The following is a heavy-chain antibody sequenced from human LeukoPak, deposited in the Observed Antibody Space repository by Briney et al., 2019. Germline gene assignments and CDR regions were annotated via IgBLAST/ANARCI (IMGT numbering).Heavy chain of an antibody. CDR1: GGSFSGYY. Sequence: PETLSLTCAVYGGSFSGYYWSWIRQPPGKGLEWIGEINHSGSTNYNPSLKSRVTISVDTSKNQFSLKLSSVTAADTAVYYCASGSSARADYWGQGTLVTVSS. CDR2: INHSGST. J-gene: IGHJ4*02. CDR3: ASGSSARADY. V-gene: IGHV4-34*01. D-gene: IGHD6-6*01.